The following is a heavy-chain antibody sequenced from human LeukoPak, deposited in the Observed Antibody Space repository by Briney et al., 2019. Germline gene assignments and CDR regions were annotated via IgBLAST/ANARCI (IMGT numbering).Heavy chain of an antibody. J-gene: IGHJ6*03. Sequence: SETLSLTCTVSGGSISSDNYSWSWIRQPAGKGLEWIGRVYTSGSTNYNPSLKSRVTISVDTSKKQFSLKLSSVTAADTAVYYCATAPRYYYYMDVWGKGTTVTISS. CDR3: ATAPRYYYYMDV. V-gene: IGHV4-61*02. CDR1: GGSISSDNYS. CDR2: VYTSGST.